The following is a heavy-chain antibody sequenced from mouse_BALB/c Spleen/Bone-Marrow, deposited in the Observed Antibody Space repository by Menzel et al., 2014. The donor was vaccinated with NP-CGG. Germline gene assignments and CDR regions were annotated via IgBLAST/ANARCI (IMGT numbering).Heavy chain of an antibody. CDR3: AKLGRSYYYFDV. Sequence: QVQLKQSGPGLVAPSQSLSITCTVSGFSLTDYGVSWIRQPPGKGLEWLGVIWGGGSTYYNSAPKSRLSISKDNSKSQVFLKMNSLQTVDTAMYYCAKLGRSYYYFDVWGAGTTVTVSS. V-gene: IGHV2-6-5*01. CDR2: IWGGGST. J-gene: IGHJ1*01. CDR1: GFSLTDYG. D-gene: IGHD1-1*01.